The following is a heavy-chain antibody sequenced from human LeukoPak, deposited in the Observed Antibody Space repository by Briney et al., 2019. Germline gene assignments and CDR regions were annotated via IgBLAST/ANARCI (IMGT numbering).Heavy chain of an antibody. Sequence: PSETLSLTCAVYGGSFSGYYGGWIRQPPGKGREWIGEINHSGSTNYNPSLKSRVTISVDTSKNQFSLKLSSVTAADTAVYYCARGGGSFAVDYWGQGTLVTVSS. CDR1: GGSFSGYY. J-gene: IGHJ4*02. V-gene: IGHV4-34*01. CDR3: ARGGGSFAVDY. D-gene: IGHD1-26*01. CDR2: INHSGST.